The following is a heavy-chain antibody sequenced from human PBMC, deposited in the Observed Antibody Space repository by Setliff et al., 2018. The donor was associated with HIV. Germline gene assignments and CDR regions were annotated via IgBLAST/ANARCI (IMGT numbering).Heavy chain of an antibody. D-gene: IGHD3-10*01. Sequence: SVKVSCKASGGTFSSYAISWVRQAPGQGLEWMGGIIPILPIPNYAQKFQGRVTITADKSTATVHMELTSLRSEDTAVYYCAREPHYYDSGSFYNTWWGQGTLVTVSS. V-gene: IGHV1-69*10. J-gene: IGHJ4*02. CDR2: IIPILPIP. CDR3: AREPHYYDSGSFYNTW. CDR1: GGTFSSYA.